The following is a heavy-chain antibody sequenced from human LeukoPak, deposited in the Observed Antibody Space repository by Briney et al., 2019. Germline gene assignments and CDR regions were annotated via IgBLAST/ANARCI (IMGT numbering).Heavy chain of an antibody. D-gene: IGHD3-3*01. CDR2: INPNSGGT. J-gene: IGHJ4*02. V-gene: IGHV1-2*06. Sequence: GASVKVSCKASGYTFTGYYVHWVRQAPGQGLEWMGRINPNSGGTNYAQKFQGRVTMTRDTSISTAYMELSRLRSDDTAVYYCLRFLEWLLEDWGQGTLVTVSS. CDR1: GYTFTGYY. CDR3: LRFLEWLLED.